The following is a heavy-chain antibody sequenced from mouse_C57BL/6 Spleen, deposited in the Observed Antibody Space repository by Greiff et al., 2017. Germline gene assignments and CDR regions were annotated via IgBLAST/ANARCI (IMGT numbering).Heavy chain of an antibody. J-gene: IGHJ3*01. Sequence: EVQRVESGGGLVQPGGSLSLSCAASGFTFTDYYMSWVRQPPGKALEWLGFIRNKANGYTTEYSASVKGRFTISRDNSQSILYLQMNALRAEDSATYYCARSLGEGFAYWGQGTLVTVSA. CDR3: ARSLGEGFAY. V-gene: IGHV7-3*01. D-gene: IGHD3-1*01. CDR1: GFTFTDYY. CDR2: IRNKANGYTT.